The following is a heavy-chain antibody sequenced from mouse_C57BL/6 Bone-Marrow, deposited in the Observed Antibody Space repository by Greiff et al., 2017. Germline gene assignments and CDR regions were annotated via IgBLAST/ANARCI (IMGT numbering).Heavy chain of an antibody. V-gene: IGHV1-4*01. Sequence: VQLQQSGAELARPGASVKMSCKASGYTFTSYTMHWVKQRPGQGLEWIGYINPSSGYTKYNQKFKDKATLTADKSSSTAYMQLSSLTSEDSAVYYCARQSITTMDYWGQGTSVTVSS. J-gene: IGHJ4*01. D-gene: IGHD1-1*01. CDR1: GYTFTSYT. CDR2: INPSSGYT. CDR3: ARQSITTMDY.